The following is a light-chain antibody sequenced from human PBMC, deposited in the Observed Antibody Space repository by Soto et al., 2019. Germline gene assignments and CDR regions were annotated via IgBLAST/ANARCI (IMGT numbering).Light chain of an antibody. J-gene: IGKJ1*01. V-gene: IGKV3-20*01. CDR1: QSVGSSW. Sequence: EIVLTQSPGTVSLSPGERATLSCRASQSVGSSWLAWYQQKPGQAPRVLIYGGSNRATGIPGRFSGSGSGTDFTLTSSRLEPEYVAEYYCQQYYSPRTFGQGTKVEMK. CDR3: QQYYSPRT. CDR2: GGS.